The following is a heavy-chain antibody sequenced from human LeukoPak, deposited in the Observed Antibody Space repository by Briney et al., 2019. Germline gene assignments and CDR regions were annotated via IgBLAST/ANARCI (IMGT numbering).Heavy chain of an antibody. Sequence: PSETLSLTWAVYGGSFSGYYWSWIRQPPGKGLEWIGEINDIGNTNYDPSLRSRVTISVDTSKNQFSLSLTSATAADTAVYFCARLGSVGYYNYQYMDIWGNGTTVTVSS. CDR2: INDIGNT. CDR3: ARLGSVGYYNYQYMDI. CDR1: GGSFSGYY. V-gene: IGHV4-34*01. D-gene: IGHD3-10*01. J-gene: IGHJ6*03.